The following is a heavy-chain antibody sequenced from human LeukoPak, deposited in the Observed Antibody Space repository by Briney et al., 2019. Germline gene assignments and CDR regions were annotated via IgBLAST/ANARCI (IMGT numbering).Heavy chain of an antibody. CDR2: ISWNSGSI. CDR3: ARGPKLFRPLDAFDI. Sequence: PGRSLRLSCAATGFTFDDYAMHWVRQAPGKGLEWVSGISWNSGSIGYADSVKGRFTISRDNAKNSLYLQMNSLRAEDTAVYYCARGPKLFRPLDAFDIWGQGTMVTVSS. J-gene: IGHJ3*02. V-gene: IGHV3-9*01. D-gene: IGHD3-10*01. CDR1: GFTFDDYA.